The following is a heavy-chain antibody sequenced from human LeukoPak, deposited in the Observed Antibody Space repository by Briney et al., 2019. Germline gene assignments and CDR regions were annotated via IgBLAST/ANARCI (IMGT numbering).Heavy chain of an antibody. J-gene: IGHJ3*02. CDR1: GGSISSGGYY. CDR2: IYYSGST. Sequence: SETLSLTCTVSGGSISSGGYYWSWIRQHPGKGLEWIGYIYYSGSTYYNPSLKSRVTISVDTSKNQFSLKLSSVTAADTAVYYCARDPGDAFDIWGQGTMVTVSS. CDR3: ARDPGDAFDI. V-gene: IGHV4-31*03.